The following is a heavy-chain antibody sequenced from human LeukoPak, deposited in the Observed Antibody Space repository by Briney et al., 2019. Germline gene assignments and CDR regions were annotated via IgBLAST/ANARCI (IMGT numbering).Heavy chain of an antibody. CDR3: AKGLGDYYSDY. CDR1: GFTFSSYG. D-gene: IGHD2-21*02. J-gene: IGHJ4*02. V-gene: IGHV3-30*02. CDR2: IRYDGSNK. Sequence: PGGSLRLSCAASGFTFSSYGMHWVRQAPGKGLEWVAFIRYDGSNKYYADSVKGRFTISRDNSKNTLYLQMNSLRAEDTAVYYCAKGLGDYYSDYWGQGTLVTVSS.